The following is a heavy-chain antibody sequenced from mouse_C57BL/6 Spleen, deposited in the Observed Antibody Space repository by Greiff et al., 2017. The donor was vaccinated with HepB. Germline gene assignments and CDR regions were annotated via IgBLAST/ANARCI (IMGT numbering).Heavy chain of an antibody. CDR3: ARWDDYAMDY. CDR2: IYPGDGDT. CDR1: GYAFSSSW. Sequence: QVQLQQSGPELVKPGASVKISCKASGYAFSSSWMNWVKQRPGKGLEWIGRIYPGDGDTNYNGKFKGKATLTADKSSSTAYMELRSLTSEDSAVYFCARWDDYAMDYWGQGTSVTVSS. J-gene: IGHJ4*01. D-gene: IGHD4-1*01. V-gene: IGHV1-82*01.